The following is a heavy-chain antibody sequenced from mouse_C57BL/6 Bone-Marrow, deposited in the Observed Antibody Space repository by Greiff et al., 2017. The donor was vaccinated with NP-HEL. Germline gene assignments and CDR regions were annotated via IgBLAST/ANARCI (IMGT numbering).Heavy chain of an antibody. J-gene: IGHJ4*01. CDR2: IYPSDSET. CDR1: GYTFTSYW. D-gene: IGHD1-1*01. Sequence: QVQLQQPGAELVRPGSSVKLSCKASGYTFTSYWMDWVKQRPGQGLEWIGNIYPSDSETHYNQKFKDKATLTVDKSSSTAYMQLSSLTSEDSAVYYCARGYYYGSSFMDYWGQGTSVTVAS. CDR3: ARGYYYGSSFMDY. V-gene: IGHV1-61*01.